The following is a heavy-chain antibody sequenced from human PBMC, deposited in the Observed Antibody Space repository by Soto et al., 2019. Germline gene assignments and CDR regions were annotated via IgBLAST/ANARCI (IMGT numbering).Heavy chain of an antibody. D-gene: IGHD3-22*01. CDR2: ISYDGSNE. V-gene: IGHV3-30*18. CDR3: AESGYYGGPTLYLQP. Sequence: QVQLVESGGGVVQPGKSLRLSCAASGFTFSSFGMHWVRQAPGKGLEWVAVISYDGSNEYYGDSVKGRFTISRDNSKNTLYLQIKSLSAEDTAVYYCAESGYYGGPTLYLQPWGQGTPVTVSS. CDR1: GFTFSSFG. J-gene: IGHJ1*01.